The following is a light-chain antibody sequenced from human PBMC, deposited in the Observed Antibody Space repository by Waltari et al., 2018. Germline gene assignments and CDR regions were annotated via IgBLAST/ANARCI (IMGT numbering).Light chain of an antibody. J-gene: IGLJ1*01. V-gene: IGLV2-23*02. CDR2: GVI. CDR3: CSYSGSGSFPYV. CDR1: SNNIGFYDL. Sequence: QSALTQPASVSGSPGQSITISCTGSSNNIGFYDLVSWYQQHPGKAPTLIIFGVIKPPSGVPDRLSGSKSGNTASLTISGLQTEDDADYYCCSYSGSGSFPYVFGPGTRVAVL.